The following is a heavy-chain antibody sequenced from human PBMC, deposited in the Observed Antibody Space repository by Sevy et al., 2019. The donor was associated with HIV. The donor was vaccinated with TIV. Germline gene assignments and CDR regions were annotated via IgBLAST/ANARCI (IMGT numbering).Heavy chain of an antibody. CDR3: ASEDSSPRLEYCSGGSCYPAMYNCFDP. Sequence: ASVKVSCKASGGTFSSYAISWVRQAPGQGLEWMGGIIPIFGTANYAQKFQGRVTITADESTSTAYMELSSLRSEDTAVYYCASEDSSPRLEYCSGGSCYPAMYNCFDPWGQGTLVTVSS. CDR1: GGTFSSYA. V-gene: IGHV1-69*13. CDR2: IIPIFGTA. J-gene: IGHJ5*02. D-gene: IGHD2-15*01.